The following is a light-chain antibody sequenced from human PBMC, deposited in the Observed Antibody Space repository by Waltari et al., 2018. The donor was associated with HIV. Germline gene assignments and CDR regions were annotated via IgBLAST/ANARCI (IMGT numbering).Light chain of an antibody. CDR2: AAS. CDR1: QDISNY. J-gene: IGKJ1*01. CDR3: QKYSSAPWT. Sequence: DIQMTQSPSSLSASVGDRLTLSCRASQDISNYVAWYQVRPGKIPNLLIYAASTLQSGVSSRFSGSGSGTNFTLTISRLQPEDVATYYCQKYSSAPWTFGQGTRVEIK. V-gene: IGKV1-27*01.